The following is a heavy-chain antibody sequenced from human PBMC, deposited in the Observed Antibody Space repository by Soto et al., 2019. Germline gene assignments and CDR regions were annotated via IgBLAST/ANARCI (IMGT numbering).Heavy chain of an antibody. Sequence: QVQLVESGGGVVQPGRSLRLSCAAYGFTFSSYGMHWVRQAPGKGLEWVALIWFDGSDKYSADSVKGRFTIARDNSKNTVYLQMTGLRARDTAVYYCARLYCNASSCYPVGGFDNWGQGTMVTVSS. V-gene: IGHV3-33*03. D-gene: IGHD2-15*01. CDR3: ARLYCNASSCYPVGGFDN. CDR1: GFTFSSYG. CDR2: IWFDGSDK. J-gene: IGHJ3*02.